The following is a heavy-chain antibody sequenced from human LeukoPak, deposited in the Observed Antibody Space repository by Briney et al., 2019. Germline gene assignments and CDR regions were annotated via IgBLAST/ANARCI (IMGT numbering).Heavy chain of an antibody. D-gene: IGHD3-10*01. CDR2: IYPGDSDT. CDR1: GYSFNKYW. V-gene: IGHV5-51*01. J-gene: IGHJ4*02. CDR3: ARSGAPDSQFDF. Sequence: GESLKISCKGSGYSFNKYWIGWVRQKPGKGLEWMGIIYPGDSDTRYSPSFQGQVTISADISTAYLQWSSLKASDTAMYYCARSGAPDSQFDFWGQGTLVTVSS.